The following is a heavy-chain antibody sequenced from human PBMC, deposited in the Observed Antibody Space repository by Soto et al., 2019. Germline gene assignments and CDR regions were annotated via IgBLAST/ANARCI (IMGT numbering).Heavy chain of an antibody. Sequence: SVKVSCKSSGGTFSSYAISCVRQAPGQGLEWMGGIIPIFGTANYAQKFQGRVTITADESTSTAYMELSSLRSEDTAVYYCARGNDYGGNTFDYWGQGTLVTVSS. J-gene: IGHJ4*02. CDR3: ARGNDYGGNTFDY. CDR2: IIPIFGTA. CDR1: GGTFSSYA. V-gene: IGHV1-69*13. D-gene: IGHD4-17*01.